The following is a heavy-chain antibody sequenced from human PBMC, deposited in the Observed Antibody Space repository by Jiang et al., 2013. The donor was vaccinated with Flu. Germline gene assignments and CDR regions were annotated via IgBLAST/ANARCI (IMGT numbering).Heavy chain of an antibody. CDR3: ARAARGCPGDTCYSYFDY. CDR2: ISATTGNP. Sequence: EWMGWISATTGNPTYAQGFTGRFVFSLDASVSATYLDITSLRAEDTAVYYCARAARGCPGDTCYSYFDYWGQGSLVTVSS. D-gene: IGHD2-15*01. J-gene: IGHJ4*02. V-gene: IGHV7-4-1*02.